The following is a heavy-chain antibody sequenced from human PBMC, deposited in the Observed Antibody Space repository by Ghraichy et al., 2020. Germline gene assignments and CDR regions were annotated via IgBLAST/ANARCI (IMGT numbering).Heavy chain of an antibody. CDR3: ARGTSSHYYYYMDV. D-gene: IGHD6-6*01. V-gene: IGHV4-59*01. CDR1: GGSISSYY. J-gene: IGHJ6*03. CDR2: IYYSGST. Sequence: SETLSLTCTVSGGSISSYYWSWIRQPPGKKLEWIGYIYYSGSTDYNPSLKSRVTISVDTSKNQFSLKLSSVTAADTAVYYCARGTSSHYYYYMDVWGKGTTVTVSS.